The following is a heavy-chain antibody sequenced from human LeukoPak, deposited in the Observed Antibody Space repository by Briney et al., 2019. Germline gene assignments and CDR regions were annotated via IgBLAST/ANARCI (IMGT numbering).Heavy chain of an antibody. Sequence: SETLSLNCTVSGVSISSSNSYWGWIRQPPGTGLEWIGSIYYSGNTYYNASLKSQVSISIDTSKNQFSLRLTSVTAAYTAVYYCARQTGSGLFILPGGQGTLVTVSS. CDR3: ARQTGSGLFILP. CDR2: IYYSGNT. J-gene: IGHJ4*02. V-gene: IGHV4-39*01. D-gene: IGHD3/OR15-3a*01. CDR1: GVSISSSNSY.